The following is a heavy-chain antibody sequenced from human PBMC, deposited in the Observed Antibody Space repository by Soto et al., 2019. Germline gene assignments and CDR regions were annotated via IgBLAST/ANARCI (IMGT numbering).Heavy chain of an antibody. Sequence: SETLSLTCAVYGGSFSGYYWSWIRQPPGKGLEWIGEINHSGSTNYNPSLKSRVTISVDTSKNQFSLKLSSVTAADTAVYYCAGVMPLTTVPLIDFDYWGQGNLVTVSS. J-gene: IGHJ4*02. CDR2: INHSGST. CDR1: GGSFSGYY. CDR3: AGVMPLTTVPLIDFDY. V-gene: IGHV4-34*01. D-gene: IGHD4-17*01.